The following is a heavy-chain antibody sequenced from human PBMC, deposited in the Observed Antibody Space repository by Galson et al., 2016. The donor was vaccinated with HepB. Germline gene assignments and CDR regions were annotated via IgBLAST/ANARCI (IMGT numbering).Heavy chain of an antibody. J-gene: IGHJ3*02. CDR2: MYYSGST. CDR1: GASIRSYY. Sequence: SETLSLTCTVSGASIRSYYWTWIRQPPGKGLEWIGYMYYSGSTKYNPSLKSRLTISIDTSKNEFSLKMTSVTAADTAVYYCASRSGYTFDAFDIWGQGTMVTVSS. D-gene: IGHD3-22*01. V-gene: IGHV4-59*01. CDR3: ASRSGYTFDAFDI.